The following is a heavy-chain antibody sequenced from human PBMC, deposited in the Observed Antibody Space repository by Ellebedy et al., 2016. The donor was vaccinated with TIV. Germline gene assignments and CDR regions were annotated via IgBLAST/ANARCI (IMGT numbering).Heavy chain of an antibody. D-gene: IGHD5-24*01. J-gene: IGHJ4*02. CDR1: GYTLTELS. Sequence: AASVKVSCKVSGYTLTELSMHWVRQAPGKGLEWMGGVDPEDGETIYAQKFQGRVTMTTDTSTNTAYMELRSLRSDDTAVYYCARVKGVATIIDYWGQGTLVTVSS. V-gene: IGHV1-24*01. CDR2: VDPEDGET. CDR3: ARVKGVATIIDY.